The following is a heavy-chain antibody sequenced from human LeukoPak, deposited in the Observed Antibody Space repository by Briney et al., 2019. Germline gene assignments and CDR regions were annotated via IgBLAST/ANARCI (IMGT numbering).Heavy chain of an antibody. J-gene: IGHJ4*02. CDR1: GFTFRRYA. D-gene: IGHD3-10*01. V-gene: IGHV3-23*01. CDR2: ISNSAGST. Sequence: GGSLRLSCAASGFTFRRYAVSWVRQAPRKGLEWVSVISNSAGSTFYADSVKGRFTISRDNSKNTLYLQMNSLRAEDTAVYYCAKRATGSGTSLYYFDYWGQETLVTVSS. CDR3: AKRATGSGTSLYYFDY.